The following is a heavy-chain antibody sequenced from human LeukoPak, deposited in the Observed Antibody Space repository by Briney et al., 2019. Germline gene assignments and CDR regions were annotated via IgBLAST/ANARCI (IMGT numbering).Heavy chain of an antibody. CDR1: GFTFSSYA. CDR3: AKGPLSLRAAGAMRGGDY. J-gene: IGHJ4*02. Sequence: GGSLRLSCAASGFTFSSYAMSWVRQAPGKGLEWVSAISGSGGSTYYADSVKGRFTISRDNSKNTLYLQMNSLRAEDTAVYYCAKGPLSLRAAGAMRGGDYWGQGTLVTVSP. D-gene: IGHD3-16*01. CDR2: ISGSGGST. V-gene: IGHV3-23*01.